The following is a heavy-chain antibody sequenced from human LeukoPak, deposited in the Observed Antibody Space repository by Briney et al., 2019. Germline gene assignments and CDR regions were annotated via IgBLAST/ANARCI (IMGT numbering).Heavy chain of an antibody. CDR2: IYYSGST. CDR3: ARASRITMIVVVRPHAFDI. CDR1: GGSISGGNYY. V-gene: IGHV4-39*07. Sequence: SETLSLTCTVSGGSISGGNYYWGWIRQPPGKGLEWIGSIYYSGSTYYNPSLKSRVTISVDTSKNQFSLKLSSVTAADTAVYYCARASRITMIVVVRPHAFDIWGQGTMVTVSS. J-gene: IGHJ3*02. D-gene: IGHD3-22*01.